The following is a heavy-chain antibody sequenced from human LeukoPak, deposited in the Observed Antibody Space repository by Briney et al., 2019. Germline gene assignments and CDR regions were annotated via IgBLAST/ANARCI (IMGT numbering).Heavy chain of an antibody. D-gene: IGHD6-19*01. Sequence: GGSLRLSCAASGFTFSSYSMNWVRQAPGKGLEWVSSISSSSSYIYYADSVKGRFTISRDNAKNSLYLQMNSLRAEDTAVYYCARERYSSGWIPGGYFDYWGQGTLVTVSS. CDR1: GFTFSSYS. CDR2: ISSSSSYI. V-gene: IGHV3-21*01. J-gene: IGHJ4*02. CDR3: ARERYSSGWIPGGYFDY.